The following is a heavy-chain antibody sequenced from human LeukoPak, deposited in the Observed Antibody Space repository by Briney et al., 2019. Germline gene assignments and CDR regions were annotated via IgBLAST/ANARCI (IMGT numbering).Heavy chain of an antibody. CDR1: GYSISSGYY. D-gene: IGHD3-22*01. Sequence: SETLSPTCTVSGYSISSGYYWGWIRQPPGKGLEWIGSIYHSGSTYYNPSLKSRVTISVDTSKNQFSLKLSSVTAADTAVYYCARVKGDSSGYYDAFDIWGQGTMVTVSS. CDR2: IYHSGST. V-gene: IGHV4-38-2*02. CDR3: ARVKGDSSGYYDAFDI. J-gene: IGHJ3*02.